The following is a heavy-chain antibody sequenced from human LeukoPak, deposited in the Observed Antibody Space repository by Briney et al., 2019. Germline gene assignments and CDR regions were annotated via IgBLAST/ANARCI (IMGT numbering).Heavy chain of an antibody. J-gene: IGHJ4*02. CDR3: ARHGSGWYNYFDY. D-gene: IGHD6-19*01. CDR1: GGSISTSSYY. CDR2: IYYSGAT. Sequence: SETLSLTCTASGGSISTSSYYWGWIRQPPGKGLEWIGSIYYSGATYYNPSLKSRVTISVDTSKNQFSLKLTSVTAADTAVYYCARHGSGWYNYFDYWGQGTLVTVSS. V-gene: IGHV4-39*01.